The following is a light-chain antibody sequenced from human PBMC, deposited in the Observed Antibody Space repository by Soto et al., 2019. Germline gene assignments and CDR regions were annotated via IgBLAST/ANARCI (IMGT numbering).Light chain of an antibody. Sequence: EIVLTQSPGTLSLSPGERATLSCRASQSVSSSYLAWHQQKPGQAPRLLIYGASSRATGIPDRFSGSGSGTDFTLTISRLEPEDFAVYYCQQYGSSPAWTFGQGTKVDIK. V-gene: IGKV3-20*01. CDR1: QSVSSSY. J-gene: IGKJ1*01. CDR3: QQYGSSPAWT. CDR2: GAS.